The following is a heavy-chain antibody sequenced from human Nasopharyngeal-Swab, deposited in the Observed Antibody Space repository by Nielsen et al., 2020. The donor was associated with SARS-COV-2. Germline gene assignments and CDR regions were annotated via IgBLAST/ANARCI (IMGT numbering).Heavy chain of an antibody. CDR3: AREDIVGPLLDY. V-gene: IGHV1-46*01. D-gene: IGHD1-26*01. J-gene: IGHJ4*02. Sequence: WVRQAPGQGLEWMGIINPSGDTASYAQKFQGRVTMTRDTSTSTVYMELSSLRSEDTAVYYRAREDIVGPLLDYWGQGTLVTVSS. CDR2: INPSGDTA.